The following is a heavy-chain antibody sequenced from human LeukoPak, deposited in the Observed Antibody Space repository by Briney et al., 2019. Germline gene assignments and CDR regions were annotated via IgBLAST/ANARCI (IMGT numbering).Heavy chain of an antibody. J-gene: IGHJ4*02. Sequence: PSETLSLTCTVSGDSISSYYWSWIRQPPGKGLEWIGDIYYSGNTNYNPSLKRRVTMSIDTSNNQFSLKLSSVTAADTAFYYCARVTRRVSSGDYLFFDSWGQGTRVTVSS. CDR2: IYYSGNT. D-gene: IGHD2-21*02. V-gene: IGHV4-59*01. CDR1: GDSISSYY. CDR3: ARVTRRVSSGDYLFFDS.